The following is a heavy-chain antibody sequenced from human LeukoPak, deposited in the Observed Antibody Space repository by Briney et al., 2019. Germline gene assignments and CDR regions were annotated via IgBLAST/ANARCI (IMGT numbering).Heavy chain of an antibody. CDR2: ISGSAGTT. CDR1: GFTFSTYA. J-gene: IGHJ4*01. V-gene: IGHV3-23*01. Sequence: GGSLRLSCAASGFTFSTYAMSWVRQAPGKGLEWVSGISGSAGTTSYAHSVKGRFTISRDNSKNTLYLQMNSLRAEDTAVYYCAKTGVGYDYFYYSGDGTLVSVSS. D-gene: IGHD5-24*01. CDR3: AKTGVGYDYFYY.